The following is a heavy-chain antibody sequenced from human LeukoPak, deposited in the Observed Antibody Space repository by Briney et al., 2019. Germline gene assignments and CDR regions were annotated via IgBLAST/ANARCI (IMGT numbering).Heavy chain of an antibody. CDR1: GGSISSGDHY. V-gene: IGHV4-30-4*08. D-gene: IGHD3-22*01. CDR2: IYYSGTT. Sequence: SETLSLTCTVSGGSISSGDHYWSWVRQSPGKGLEWIAYIYYSGTTYYNPSLESRVTMSIDTSTNQFSLKLNSVTAADTAVYYCASYYDSSGPTFGNWGQGALVTVSS. CDR3: ASYYDSSGPTFGN. J-gene: IGHJ4*02.